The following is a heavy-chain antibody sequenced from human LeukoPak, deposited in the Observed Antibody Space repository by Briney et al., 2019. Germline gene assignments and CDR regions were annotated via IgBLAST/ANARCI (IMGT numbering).Heavy chain of an antibody. Sequence: ASVTLSFTAFGYTFTINYMHWVRQAPGQGPEWMGVISPRGGSTTYAQKFQGRVTLTRDMATSTEYLELSSLRSEDTAVYYCARDNSVRDEAWWFNPWGQGTLGTVSA. CDR1: GYTFTINY. D-gene: IGHD5-24*01. V-gene: IGHV1-46*01. J-gene: IGHJ5*02. CDR3: ARDNSVRDEAWWFNP. CDR2: ISPRGGST.